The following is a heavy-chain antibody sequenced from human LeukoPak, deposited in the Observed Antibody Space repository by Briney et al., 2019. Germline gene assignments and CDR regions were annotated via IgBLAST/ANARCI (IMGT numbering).Heavy chain of an antibody. Sequence: GGSLRLSCAASGFTFSSYSMNWVRQAPGKGLEWVSYISSSSSTIYYADSVKGRFTISRGNAKNSLYLQMNSLRAEDTAVYYCARRAKYCSGGSCYSAGSWFDPWGQGTLVTVSS. V-gene: IGHV3-48*04. J-gene: IGHJ5*02. D-gene: IGHD2-15*01. CDR2: ISSSSSTI. CDR3: ARRAKYCSGGSCYSAGSWFDP. CDR1: GFTFSSYS.